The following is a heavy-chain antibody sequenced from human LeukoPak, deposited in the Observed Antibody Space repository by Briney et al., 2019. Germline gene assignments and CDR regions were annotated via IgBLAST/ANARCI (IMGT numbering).Heavy chain of an antibody. V-gene: IGHV4-59*08. CDR1: GGSVSNYY. Sequence: PSETLSLTCSVSGGSVSNYYWSWIRQPPGKGLEWIGYVYYTGSTNYNPSLKSRVTMFEDKSKNRFSLRLYPVTVADTAVYYCARHFAYSSSSYFDYWGQGSLVTV. J-gene: IGHJ4*02. CDR2: VYYTGST. CDR3: ARHFAYSSSSYFDY. D-gene: IGHD6-6*01.